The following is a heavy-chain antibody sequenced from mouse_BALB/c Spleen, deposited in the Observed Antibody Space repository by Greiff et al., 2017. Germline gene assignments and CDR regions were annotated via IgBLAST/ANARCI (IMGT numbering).Heavy chain of an antibody. J-gene: IGHJ2*01. CDR1: GFSLTSYG. CDR2: IWSGGST. CDR3: ARGAYDYGRGFDY. D-gene: IGHD2-4*01. Sequence: QVQLKESGPGLVQPSQSLSITCTVSGFSLTSYGVHWVRQSPGKGLEWLGVIWSGGSTDYNAAFISRLSISKNNSKSHVFFKINSLQANDTAIYYCARGAYDYGRGFDYWGQGTTLTVSS. V-gene: IGHV2-2*02.